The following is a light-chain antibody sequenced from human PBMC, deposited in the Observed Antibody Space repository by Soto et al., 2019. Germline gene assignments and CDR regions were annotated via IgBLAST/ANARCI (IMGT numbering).Light chain of an antibody. CDR1: SSDVGGYNY. CDR3: SSYTSSSTLV. J-gene: IGLJ2*01. V-gene: IGLV2-14*01. Sequence: QSALTQPASVSGSPGQSITISCTGTSSDVGGYNYVSWYQQHPGKAPKLMIYDVSNRPSGVSNRFSGSKSGNTASLTISGLQAGDEADYYCSSYTSSSTLVFGGGTKVTVL. CDR2: DVS.